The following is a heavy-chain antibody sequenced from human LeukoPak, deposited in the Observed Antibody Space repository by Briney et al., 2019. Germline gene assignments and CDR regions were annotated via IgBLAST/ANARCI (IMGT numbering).Heavy chain of an antibody. CDR3: ARQPIAVAGTLDY. Sequence: SETLSLTCTVSGGSISSSSYYWGWIRQPPGKGLEWIGSIYYSGSTYYNPSLKSRVTISVDTSKNQFSLKLSSVTAADTAVYYCARQPIAVAGTLDYWGQGTLVTVSS. V-gene: IGHV4-39*01. CDR1: GGSISSSSYY. D-gene: IGHD6-19*01. CDR2: IYYSGST. J-gene: IGHJ4*02.